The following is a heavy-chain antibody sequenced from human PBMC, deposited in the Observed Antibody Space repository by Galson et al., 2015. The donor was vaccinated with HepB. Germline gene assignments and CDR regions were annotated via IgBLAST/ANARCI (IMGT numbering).Heavy chain of an antibody. V-gene: IGHV1-18*04. CDR3: ARGRGIVGATRLDT. CDR1: GYTFSNSG. CDR2: ISGYNGDT. Sequence: VKVSCKASGYTFSNSGIHWVRQAPGEGLEWMGWISGYNGDTHYAQKFQDRFTMTTDTDASTAFLEVRSLGSDDTAVYYCARGRGIVGATRLDTWGQGTLVTVSS. J-gene: IGHJ4*02. D-gene: IGHD1-26*01.